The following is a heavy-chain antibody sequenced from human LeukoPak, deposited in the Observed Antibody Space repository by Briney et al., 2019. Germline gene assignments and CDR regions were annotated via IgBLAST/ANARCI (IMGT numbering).Heavy chain of an antibody. CDR3: ARGGGFLEWLEYNWFDP. J-gene: IGHJ5*02. D-gene: IGHD3-3*01. CDR1: GFTVSGNY. CDR2: IYRSGST. Sequence: PGGSLRLSCAASGFTVSGNYMNWVRQAPGKGLEWVSVIYRSGSTYYADSVKGRFTVSRDNSKNTLYLQMNSLRAEDTAVYYCARGGGFLEWLEYNWFDPWGQGTLVTVSS. V-gene: IGHV3-66*01.